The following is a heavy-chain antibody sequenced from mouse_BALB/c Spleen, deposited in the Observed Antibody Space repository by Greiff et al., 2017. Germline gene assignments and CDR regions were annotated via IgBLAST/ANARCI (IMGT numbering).Heavy chain of an antibody. J-gene: IGHJ4*01. CDR1: GYSITSDYA. Sequence: EVKLVESGPGLVKPSQSLSLTCTVTGYSITSDYAWNWIRQFPGNKLEWMGYISYSGSTSYNPSLKSRISITRDTSKNQFFLQLNSVTTEDTATYYCASLGWLLRHYYAMDYWGQGTSVTVSS. D-gene: IGHD2-3*01. V-gene: IGHV3-2*02. CDR2: ISYSGST. CDR3: ASLGWLLRHYYAMDY.